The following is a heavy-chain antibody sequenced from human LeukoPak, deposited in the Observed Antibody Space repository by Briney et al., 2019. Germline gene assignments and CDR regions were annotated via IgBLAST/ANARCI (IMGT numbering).Heavy chain of an antibody. D-gene: IGHD2-8*01. V-gene: IGHV6-1*01. CDR3: PSVDCTNGVCLNWFDP. Sequence: SQTLSLTCAISGDSVSSNSAAWNWIRQSPSRGLEWLASTYYRSKWYSDYAVCVKSPITINPDTSKNQFSLQLNSVPPADTAVHYCPSVDCTNGVCLNWFDPWGQGTLVTVSS. J-gene: IGHJ5*02. CDR1: GDSVSSNSAA. CDR2: TYYRSKWYS.